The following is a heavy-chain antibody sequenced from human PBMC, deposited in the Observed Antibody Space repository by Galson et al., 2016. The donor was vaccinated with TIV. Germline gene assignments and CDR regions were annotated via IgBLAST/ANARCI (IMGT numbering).Heavy chain of an antibody. Sequence: SVKVSCKASGYTFTGYYMHWVRQAPGHGLEWMGWIDPNSGGTNYAQKFQGRVAMTRDTSISTAYMELSSLRSDDTAVYYCAREGPNWNYYYYYMDVWGKGTTVTVSS. D-gene: IGHD1-20*01. V-gene: IGHV1-2*02. CDR3: AREGPNWNYYYYYMDV. CDR1: GYTFTGYY. CDR2: IDPNSGGT. J-gene: IGHJ6*03.